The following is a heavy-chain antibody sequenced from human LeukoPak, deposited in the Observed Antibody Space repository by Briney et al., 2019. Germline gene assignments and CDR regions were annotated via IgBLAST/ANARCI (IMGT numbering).Heavy chain of an antibody. CDR2: INSDGSST. Sequence: GGSLRLSCAASGFTFSSYWMHWVRQAPGKGLVWVSRINSDGSSTSYADSVKGRFTISRDNAKNTLYLQMNSPRAEDTAVYYCAREEIGFESWFDPWGQGTLVTVSS. D-gene: IGHD2/OR15-2a*01. J-gene: IGHJ5*02. CDR3: AREEIGFESWFDP. V-gene: IGHV3-74*01. CDR1: GFTFSSYW.